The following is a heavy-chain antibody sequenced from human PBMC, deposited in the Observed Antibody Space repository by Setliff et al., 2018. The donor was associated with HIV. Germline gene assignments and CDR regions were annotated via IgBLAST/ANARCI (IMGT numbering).Heavy chain of an antibody. CDR2: VYYSGST. J-gene: IGHJ6*02. V-gene: IGHV4-59*08. CDR1: GDSISGNY. CDR3: ARHNVITYGGLIYDYLYYGLDV. Sequence: ASETLSLTCTVSGDSISGNYWSWVRQPPGKGLEWIGYVYYSGSTNYNPSLKSRVTLSFDTSKNNFSLNLNSVTATDTAVYYCARHNVITYGGLIYDYLYYGLDVWGRGTPVTVSS. D-gene: IGHD3-16*02.